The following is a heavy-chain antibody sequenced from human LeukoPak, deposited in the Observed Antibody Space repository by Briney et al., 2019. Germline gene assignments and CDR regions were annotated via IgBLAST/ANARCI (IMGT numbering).Heavy chain of an antibody. J-gene: IGHJ3*02. D-gene: IGHD1-26*01. CDR1: GGSISSYY. CDR2: INHSGST. V-gene: IGHV4-34*01. CDR3: ASLTGASGSYVPDAFDI. Sequence: SETLSLTCTVSGGSISSYYWSWIRQPPGKGLEWIGEINHSGSTNYNPSLKSRVTISVDTSKNQFSLKLSSVTAADTAVYYCASLTGASGSYVPDAFDIWGQGTMVTVSS.